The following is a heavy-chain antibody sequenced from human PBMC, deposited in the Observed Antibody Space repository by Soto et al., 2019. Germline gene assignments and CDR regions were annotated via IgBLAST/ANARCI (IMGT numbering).Heavy chain of an antibody. CDR2: ISGGGGST. D-gene: IGHD1-26*01. CDR3: AKDNSGSSLYYYYGMDV. CDR1: GFTFSSYA. J-gene: IGHJ6*02. V-gene: IGHV3-23*01. Sequence: HPGGSLRLSCAASGFTFSSYAMSWVRQAPGKGLEWVSAISGGGGSTYYADSVKGRFTISRDNSKNTLYLQMTSLRAEDTAVYYCAKDNSGSSLYYYYGMDVWGQGTTVTVSS.